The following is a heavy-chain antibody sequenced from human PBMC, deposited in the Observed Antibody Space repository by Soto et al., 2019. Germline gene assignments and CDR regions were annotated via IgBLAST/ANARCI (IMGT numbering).Heavy chain of an antibody. Sequence: GGSLRLSCAASGFTFSSYLMHWVRQAPGKGLVWVSRINSDGSSTSYADSVKGRFTISRDNAKNTLYLQMNSLRAEDTAVYYCAREDYDFWSGYYTGDFTWGQGTLVTVSS. CDR1: GFTFSSYL. J-gene: IGHJ5*02. V-gene: IGHV3-74*01. D-gene: IGHD3-3*01. CDR2: INSDGSST. CDR3: AREDYDFWSGYYTGDFT.